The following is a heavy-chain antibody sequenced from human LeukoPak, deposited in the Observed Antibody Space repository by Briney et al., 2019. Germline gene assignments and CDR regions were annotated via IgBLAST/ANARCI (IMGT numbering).Heavy chain of an antibody. CDR1: GGSISSYY. Sequence: SETLSLTCTVSGGSISSYYWSWLRQPPGKGLEWIGYIYYSGSTNYNPSLKSRVTISVDTSKNQFSLKLSSVTAADTAVYYCARGASITIFGVAGGGDYFDYWGQGTLVTVSS. V-gene: IGHV4-59*01. CDR3: ARGASITIFGVAGGGDYFDY. CDR2: IYYSGST. D-gene: IGHD3-3*01. J-gene: IGHJ4*02.